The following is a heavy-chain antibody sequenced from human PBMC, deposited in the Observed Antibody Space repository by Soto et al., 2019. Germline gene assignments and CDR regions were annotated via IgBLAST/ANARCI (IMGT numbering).Heavy chain of an antibody. Sequence: QVQLVQSGAEVKKPGSSVKVSCKASGGTFSSYAISWVRQAPGQGLEWMGGIIPIFGTANYAQKFQGRVTITADESTSTAYRELSSLRSEDTAVYYCARGTYYDYVWGSYRPSNYYGMDVWGQGTTVTVSS. J-gene: IGHJ6*02. D-gene: IGHD3-16*02. CDR3: ARGTYYDYVWGSYRPSNYYGMDV. CDR1: GGTFSSYA. V-gene: IGHV1-69*01. CDR2: IIPIFGTA.